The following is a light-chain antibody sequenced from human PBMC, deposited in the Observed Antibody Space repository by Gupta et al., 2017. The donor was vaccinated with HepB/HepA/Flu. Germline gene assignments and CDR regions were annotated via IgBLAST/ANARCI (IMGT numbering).Light chain of an antibody. CDR3: NSRDSSGNHWV. Sequence: SSELTQDPAVSVALGQTVRITCQGDSLRNDYASWYQQKPGQAPVLVIYGTTDRTSGIPDRFSGSSSGNTASLTITGAREEDEADYYCNSRDSSGNHWVFGGGTKLTVL. J-gene: IGLJ3*02. V-gene: IGLV3-19*01. CDR2: GTT. CDR1: SLRNDY.